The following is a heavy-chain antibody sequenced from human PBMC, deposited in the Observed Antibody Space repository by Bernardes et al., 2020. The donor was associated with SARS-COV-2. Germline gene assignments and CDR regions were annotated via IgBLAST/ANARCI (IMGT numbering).Heavy chain of an antibody. D-gene: IGHD3-22*01. CDR3: AREKYYYDSSGSDRGWFDP. Sequence: GGSLRLSCAASGFIFSSYGMHWVRQAPGKGLEWVAVIWYDGSNKYYADSVKGRFTISRDNSKNTLYLQMNSLRAEDTAVYYCAREKYYYDSSGSDRGWFDPWGQGTLVIVSS. V-gene: IGHV3-33*01. CDR2: IWYDGSNK. J-gene: IGHJ5*02. CDR1: GFIFSSYG.